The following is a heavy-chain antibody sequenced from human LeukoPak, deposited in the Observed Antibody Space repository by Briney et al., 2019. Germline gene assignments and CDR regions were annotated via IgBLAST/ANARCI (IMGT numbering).Heavy chain of an antibody. CDR3: AREYCSSTSCHRDYYYYYMDV. CDR2: ISYDGSNK. V-gene: IGHV3-30*01. D-gene: IGHD2-2*01. J-gene: IGHJ6*03. CDR1: GFTFSSYA. Sequence: GGSLRLSCAASGFTFSSYAMHWVRQAPGKGLEWVAVISYDGSNKYYADSMKGRFTISRDNSKNTLYLQMNSLRAEDTAVYYCAREYCSSTSCHRDYYYYYMDVWGKGTTVTVSS.